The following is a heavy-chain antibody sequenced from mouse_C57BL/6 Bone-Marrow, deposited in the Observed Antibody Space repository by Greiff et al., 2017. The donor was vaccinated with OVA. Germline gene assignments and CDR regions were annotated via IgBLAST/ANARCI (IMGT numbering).Heavy chain of an antibody. CDR3: ARGGWLLLDY. CDR1: GYAFSSSW. Sequence: VQLQQSGPELVKPGASVKISCKASGYAFSSSWMNWVKQRPGKGLEWIGRIYPGDGDTNYNGKFKGKATLTADKSSSTAYMQLSSLTSEDSAVYFCARGGWLLLDYWGQGTTLTVSS. V-gene: IGHV1-82*01. J-gene: IGHJ2*01. D-gene: IGHD2-3*01. CDR2: IYPGDGDT.